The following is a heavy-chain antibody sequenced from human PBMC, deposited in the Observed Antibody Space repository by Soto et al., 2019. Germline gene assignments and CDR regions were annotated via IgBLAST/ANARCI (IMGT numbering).Heavy chain of an antibody. CDR2: ISHDGTRK. V-gene: IGHV3-30*18. Sequence: QVQLVESGGGVVQPGRSLRLSCAASGFTFSTYGMHWVRQAPSRGLEWVAVISHDGTRKYYGDSVKGRFTISRDNSQNTGYLHMNSLRAEDTAVYYCVKDRRTEAYGMEVWGQGTTVTVSS. J-gene: IGHJ6*02. CDR3: VKDRRTEAYGMEV. CDR1: GFTFSTYG. D-gene: IGHD2-21*01.